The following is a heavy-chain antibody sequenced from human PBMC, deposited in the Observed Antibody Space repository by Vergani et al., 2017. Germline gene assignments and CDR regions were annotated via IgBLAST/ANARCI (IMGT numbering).Heavy chain of an antibody. V-gene: IGHV5-51*01. CDR2: IYPGDSDT. D-gene: IGHD5-18*01. CDR3: ARQEGYTYGFTYVH. J-gene: IGHJ4*02. Sequence: EVQLVQSGAEVKKPGESLKISCKGSGYSFSNYWIAWVRQMPGKGLEWMGVIYPGDSDTSYSPSFQGQVTISADKSISTAYLQWSSLKASDTAMYYCARQEGYTYGFTYVHWGQGTLVPVSS. CDR1: GYSFSNYW.